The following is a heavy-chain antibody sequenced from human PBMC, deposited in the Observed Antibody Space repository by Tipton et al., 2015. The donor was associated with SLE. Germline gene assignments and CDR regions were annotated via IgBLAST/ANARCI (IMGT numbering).Heavy chain of an antibody. CDR3: ARDVPEYQLHYSGSSPSAWFDP. CDR1: GGSVSSGRYY. D-gene: IGHD1-26*01. J-gene: IGHJ5*02. CDR2: IYYSGST. V-gene: IGHV4-61*01. Sequence: LSCTVSGGSVSSGRYYWSWIRQPPGKGLEWIGYIYYSGSTNYNPSLKSRVTISVDTSKNQFSLKLSSVTAADTAVYYCARDVPEYQLHYSGSSPSAWFDPWGQGTLVTVSS.